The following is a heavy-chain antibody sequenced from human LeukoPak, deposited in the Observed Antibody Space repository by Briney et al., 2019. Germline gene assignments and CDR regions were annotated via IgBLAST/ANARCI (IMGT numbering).Heavy chain of an antibody. CDR3: ATDLSATQRPVDY. J-gene: IGHJ4*02. V-gene: IGHV1-24*01. Sequence: ASVTVSCKVSGYTLTELSMHWVRQAPGKGLEWMGGFDPEDGETIYAQKFQGRVTMTEDTSTDTAYMELSSLRSEDTAVYYCATDLSATQRPVDYWGQGTLVTVSS. CDR1: GYTLTELS. CDR2: FDPEDGET. D-gene: IGHD6-25*01.